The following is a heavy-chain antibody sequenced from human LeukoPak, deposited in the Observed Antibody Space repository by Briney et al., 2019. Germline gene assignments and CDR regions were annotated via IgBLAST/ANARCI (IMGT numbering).Heavy chain of an antibody. D-gene: IGHD6-13*01. V-gene: IGHV3-49*04. CDR2: IRSKAYGGTT. Sequence: GGSLRLSCTASGFTFGDYAMSWVRQAPGKGLGWVGFIRSKAYGGTTEYAASVKGRFTISRDDSKSIAYLQMNSLKTEDTAVYYCTRDGPGIATDYWGQGTLVTVSS. CDR1: GFTFGDYA. CDR3: TRDGPGIATDY. J-gene: IGHJ4*02.